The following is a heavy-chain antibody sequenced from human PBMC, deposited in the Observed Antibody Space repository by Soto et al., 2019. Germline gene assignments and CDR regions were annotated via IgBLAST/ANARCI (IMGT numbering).Heavy chain of an antibody. V-gene: IGHV1-18*01. CDR1: GYTFTSYG. D-gene: IGHD3-3*02. J-gene: IGHJ4*02. Sequence: ASVKVSCKASGYTFTSYGISWVRQAPGQGLEGMGWISAYNGNTNYAQKLQGRVTMTTDTSTSTAYMELRRLSSDDTAVYYCARDNRIFGVVILFDYWGQGTLVTVSS. CDR3: ARDNRIFGVVILFDY. CDR2: ISAYNGNT.